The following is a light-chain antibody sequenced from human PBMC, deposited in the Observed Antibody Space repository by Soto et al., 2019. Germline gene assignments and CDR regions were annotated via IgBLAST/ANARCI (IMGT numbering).Light chain of an antibody. CDR1: QSVSSN. CDR3: QQYNNWPRA. Sequence: EKVMTQSPATQSVSPGERVTLSCRASQSVSSNLAWYQQKPGQAPRLLIYGASTRATGIPDRFSGSGSGTEFTLTISSLQSEDFAVYYCQQYNNWPRAFGGGTQVEIK. CDR2: GAS. J-gene: IGKJ4*01. V-gene: IGKV3-15*01.